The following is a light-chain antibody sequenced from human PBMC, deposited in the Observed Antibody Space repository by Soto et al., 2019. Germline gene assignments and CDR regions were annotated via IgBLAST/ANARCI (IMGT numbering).Light chain of an antibody. CDR2: KAS. CDR3: QHYNSSPYT. Sequence: DIQMTQSPSTLSASVGDRVTITCRASQSVSTWLAWYQQKPGKAPKILIYKASRLESGVPSRFSGSGSGTEFTLAISSLQPDDSATYYCQHYNSSPYTLGQGTKLQI. CDR1: QSVSTW. J-gene: IGKJ2*01. V-gene: IGKV1-5*03.